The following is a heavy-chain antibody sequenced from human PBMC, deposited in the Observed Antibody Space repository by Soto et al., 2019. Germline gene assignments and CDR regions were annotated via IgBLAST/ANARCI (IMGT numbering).Heavy chain of an antibody. CDR2: MYWKDGNT. CDR3: VRSGDYRSGSYWYFFDY. J-gene: IGHJ4*02. D-gene: IGHD3-10*01. Sequence: GGSLRLSCAASGFTIDNYGMSWVRQVPGKGLEWVSGMYWKDGNTHYADSVKGRFTISRDNAKNSLFLQLNSLGAEDTALYYCVRSGDYRSGSYWYFFDYWGQGALVTVSS. CDR1: GFTIDNYG. V-gene: IGHV3-20*04.